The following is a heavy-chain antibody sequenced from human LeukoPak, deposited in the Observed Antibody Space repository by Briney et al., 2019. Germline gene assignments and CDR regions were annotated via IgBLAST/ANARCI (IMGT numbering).Heavy chain of an antibody. CDR3: TRWMHDPRGFDP. D-gene: IGHD2-2*03. J-gene: IGHJ5*02. CDR1: GDSVSSSSAA. Sequence: SQTLSLTCAISGDSVSSSSAAWSWIRQSPSRGLEWLGRTYYRSTWHNDYAESVRGLITINPDTSKNQFSLQLNSVTPDDTALYYCTRWMHDPRGFDPWGQGTLVTVSS. V-gene: IGHV6-1*01. CDR2: TYYRSTWHN.